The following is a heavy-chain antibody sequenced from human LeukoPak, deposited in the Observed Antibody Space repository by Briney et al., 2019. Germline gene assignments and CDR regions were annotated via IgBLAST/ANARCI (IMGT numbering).Heavy chain of an antibody. Sequence: SVKVSCKASGYPFASYGVSWVRQAPGQGLEWMGWISAYKGNTNYAQKFQGRVTITTETSTSAAYMELKSLRSDDTAVYYCARDHGGKVDRYFDVWGRGTLVTVSS. D-gene: IGHD2-15*01. CDR1: GYPFASYG. CDR3: ARDHGGKVDRYFDV. J-gene: IGHJ2*01. CDR2: ISAYKGNT. V-gene: IGHV1-18*01.